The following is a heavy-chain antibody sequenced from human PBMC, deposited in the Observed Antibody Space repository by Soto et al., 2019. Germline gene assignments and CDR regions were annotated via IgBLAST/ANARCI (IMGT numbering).Heavy chain of an antibody. D-gene: IGHD6-25*01. CDR2: IHYSGST. J-gene: IGHJ5*02. Sequence: QVQLQESGPGLVKPSETLSLTCTVSGGSISSYYWGWIRQPPGKGLEWIGYIHYSGSTNYNPSLRSRATISVDTPKNQFSLKVNSMTAADTAIYYCARGGVAARKGRWFDPWGQGTLVTVSS. V-gene: IGHV4-59*01. CDR3: ARGGVAARKGRWFDP. CDR1: GGSISSYY.